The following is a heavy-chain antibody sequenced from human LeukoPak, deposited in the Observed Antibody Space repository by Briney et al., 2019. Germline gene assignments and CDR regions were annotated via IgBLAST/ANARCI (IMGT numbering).Heavy chain of an antibody. V-gene: IGHV1-46*01. J-gene: IGHJ4*02. D-gene: IGHD2-21*01. Sequence: ASVKVSCKASGYSFPSYYVLWVRQPPGQGLEWMGIINPSGGSTSYAQKFQGRVNMTRDTSISTVYMELSRLRSDDTAVYYCASLGDPGYWGQGTLVTVSS. CDR1: GYSFPSYY. CDR3: ASLGDPGY. CDR2: INPSGGST.